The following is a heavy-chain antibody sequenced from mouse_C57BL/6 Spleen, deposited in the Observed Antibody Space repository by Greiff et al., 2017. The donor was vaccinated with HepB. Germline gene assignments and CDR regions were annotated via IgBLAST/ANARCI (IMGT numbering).Heavy chain of an antibody. J-gene: IGHJ1*03. CDR3: GRVPYGRGYCDV. Sequence: ESGPGLVKPSQSLSLTCSVTGYSITSGYYWHWLRQFPGNKLEWMGYISYDGSNNYNPSLKHRISITRDTSKNQFFLKLNSGTTEDTATYYCGRVPYGRGYCDVWGTGTTVTVSS. V-gene: IGHV3-6*01. D-gene: IGHD1-1*01. CDR2: ISYDGSN. CDR1: GYSITSGYY.